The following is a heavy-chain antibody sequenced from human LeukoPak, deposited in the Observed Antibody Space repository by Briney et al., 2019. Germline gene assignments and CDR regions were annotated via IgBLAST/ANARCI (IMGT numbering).Heavy chain of an antibody. CDR2: ISYDGSNK. CDR1: GFTFSSYA. J-gene: IGHJ4*02. V-gene: IGHV3-30*04. D-gene: IGHD6-13*01. CDR3: ARDTDSSSWYYFDY. Sequence: GGSLRLSCAASGFTFSSYAMHWVRQAPGKGLEWVAVISYDGSNKYYADSVEGRFTISRDNSKNTLYLQMNSLRAEDTAVYYCARDTDSSSWYYFDYWGQGTLVTVSS.